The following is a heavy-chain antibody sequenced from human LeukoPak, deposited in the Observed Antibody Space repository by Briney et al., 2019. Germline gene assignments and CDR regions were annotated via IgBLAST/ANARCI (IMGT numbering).Heavy chain of an antibody. CDR2: MNPNSGNT. CDR3: ARGAYCSSTSCYDWFDP. J-gene: IGHJ5*02. V-gene: IGHV1-8*01. Sequence: ASVKVSCKASGYTFTSYDINWVRQATGQGLEWMGWMNPNSGNTGYAQKFQGRVTMTRNTSISTAYMELSGLRSEDTAVYYCARGAYCSSTSCYDWFDPWGQGTLVTVSS. CDR1: GYTFTSYD. D-gene: IGHD2-2*01.